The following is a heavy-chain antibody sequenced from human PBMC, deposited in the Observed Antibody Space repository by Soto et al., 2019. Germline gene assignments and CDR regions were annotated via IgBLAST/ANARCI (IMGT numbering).Heavy chain of an antibody. J-gene: IGHJ6*02. CDR2: IIPIFGTA. D-gene: IGHD3-22*01. Sequence: QAQLEQSGGEVKKPGSSVKVSCKASRVAFSKFIVTWVRQAPGLGLEWVGGIIPIFGTANYAQKFQGRVTITADESTSTSYREVKNLRSEDTAVYYCAKVRDSSPMGYYYGMDVWGQGTTVTVSS. CDR3: AKVRDSSPMGYYYGMDV. CDR1: RVAFSKFI. V-gene: IGHV1-69*01.